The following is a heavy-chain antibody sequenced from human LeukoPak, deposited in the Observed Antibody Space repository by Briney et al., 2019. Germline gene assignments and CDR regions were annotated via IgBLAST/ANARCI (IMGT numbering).Heavy chain of an antibody. Sequence: PGGSLRLSCAASGFAVSSNYMSWVRQAPGKGLEWVAVIWYDGSNTYYADSVKGRFTISRDNSKDTLFLQLNSLRAEDTAVYYCASQGPEGTSGWYWGQGTLVTVSS. D-gene: IGHD6-19*01. J-gene: IGHJ4*02. CDR2: IWYDGSNT. CDR3: ASQGPEGTSGWY. V-gene: IGHV3-33*08. CDR1: GFAVSSNY.